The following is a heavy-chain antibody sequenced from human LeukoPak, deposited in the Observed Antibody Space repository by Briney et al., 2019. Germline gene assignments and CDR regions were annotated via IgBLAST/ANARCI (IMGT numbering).Heavy chain of an antibody. J-gene: IGHJ6*03. CDR1: GGSISSSSYY. CDR3: ARDRPRLRGYSYGYYYYMDV. CDR2: IYYSGST. V-gene: IGHV4-39*07. D-gene: IGHD5-18*01. Sequence: SETLSLTCTVSGGSISSSSYYWGWIRQPPGKGLEWIGSIYYSGSTYYNPSLKSRVTISVDTSKNQFSLTLSSVTAADTAVYYCARDRPRLRGYSYGYYYYMDVWGKGTTVTVSS.